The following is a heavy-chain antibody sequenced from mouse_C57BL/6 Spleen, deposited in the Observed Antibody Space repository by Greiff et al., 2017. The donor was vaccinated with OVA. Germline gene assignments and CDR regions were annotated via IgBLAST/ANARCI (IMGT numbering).Heavy chain of an antibody. CDR3: ANYYGVDY. J-gene: IGHJ2*01. CDR1: GYAFSSSW. D-gene: IGHD1-1*01. V-gene: IGHV1-82*01. Sequence: VKLMESGPELVKPGASVKISCKASGYAFSSSWMNWVKQRPGKGLEWIGRIYPGDGDTNYNGKFKGKATLTADKSSSTAYMQLSSLTSEDAAVYFCANYYGVDYWGQGTTLTVSS. CDR2: IYPGDGDT.